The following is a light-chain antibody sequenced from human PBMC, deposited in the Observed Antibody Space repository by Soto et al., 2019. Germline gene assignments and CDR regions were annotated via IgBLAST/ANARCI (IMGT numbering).Light chain of an antibody. Sequence: DIQMTQSPSTVSASVGDGVTITCRASQTINTWLAWYQQKPGKAPKLLMYDASTLESGVPSGFSGSGSGTEFALTISSLQPDDFATYYCQQYSSYPYAFGQGTNLEIQ. CDR2: DAS. J-gene: IGKJ2*01. CDR3: QQYSSYPYA. CDR1: QTINTW. V-gene: IGKV1-5*01.